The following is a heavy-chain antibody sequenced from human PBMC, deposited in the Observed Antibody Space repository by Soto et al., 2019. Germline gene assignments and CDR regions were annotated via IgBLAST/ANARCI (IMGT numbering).Heavy chain of an antibody. CDR2: INHSGST. V-gene: IGHV4-34*01. J-gene: IGHJ4*02. D-gene: IGHD6-19*01. CDR1: GGSFSGYY. Sequence: SETLSLTCAVYGGSFSGYYWSWIRQPPGKGLEWIGEINHSGSTNYNPSLKSRVTISVDTSNNHFSLKLSSVTAADTAVYYCARGRVSSGWYRDYWGQGTLVTVSS. CDR3: ARGRVSSGWYRDY.